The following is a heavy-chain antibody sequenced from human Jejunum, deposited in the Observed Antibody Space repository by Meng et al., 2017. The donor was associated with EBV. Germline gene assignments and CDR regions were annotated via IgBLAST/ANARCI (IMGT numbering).Heavy chain of an antibody. CDR1: GFTFTNSH. CDR2: IKRTTDGGTT. CDR3: TDVGGDMI. Sequence: VPLVGAGGGLVKPGESLRLSCAASGFTFTNSHMTWVRQAPGKGLEWVGRIKRTTDGGTTDYAAPVKGRFTISRDDSKNTLYLQMNSLKTEDTAVYYCTDVGGDMIWGQGILVTV. J-gene: IGHJ4*02. V-gene: IGHV3-15*01. D-gene: IGHD3-16*01.